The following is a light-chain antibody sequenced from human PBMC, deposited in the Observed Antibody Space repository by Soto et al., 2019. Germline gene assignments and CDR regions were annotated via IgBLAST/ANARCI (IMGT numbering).Light chain of an antibody. CDR1: QSISSY. V-gene: IGKV3-11*01. CDR2: DAS. J-gene: IGKJ1*01. Sequence: EIVLTQSPATLSLSPGERATLSCRASQSISSYLAWYQQKPGQAPRLLIYDASNRATGIPARFSGSGSGTDFTLTISSLEPEXXAVXYXQXRSNWPWTFGQGTKVEIK. CDR3: QXRSNWPWT.